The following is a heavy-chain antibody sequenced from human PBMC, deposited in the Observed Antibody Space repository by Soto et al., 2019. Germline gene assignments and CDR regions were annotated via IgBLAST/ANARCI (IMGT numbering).Heavy chain of an antibody. CDR2: IYPGDSDT. CDR1: GYSFTSYW. V-gene: IGHV5-51*01. CDR3: AKGVDSSNWYPGYFDY. J-gene: IGHJ4*02. Sequence: GESLKISCKGSGYSFTSYWIGWVRQMPGKGLEWMGIIYPGDSDTRYSPSFQGQVTISVGKSISTAYLQMNSLRVEDAAVYYCAKGVDSSNWYPGYFDYWGQGTLVTVSS. D-gene: IGHD6-13*01.